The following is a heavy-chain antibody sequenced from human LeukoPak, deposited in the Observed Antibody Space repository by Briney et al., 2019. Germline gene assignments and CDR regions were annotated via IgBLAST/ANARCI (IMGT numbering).Heavy chain of an antibody. CDR3: ARRIRTIFIGYYYYYMDV. V-gene: IGHV4-39*07. CDR2: IYYSGST. J-gene: IGHJ6*03. Sequence: SETLSLTCTVSGGSISSSSYYWGWIRQPPGKGLEWIGSIYYSGSTYYNPSLKSRVTISVDTSKNQFSLKLSSVTAADTAVYYCARRIRTIFIGYYYYYMDVWGKGTTVTISS. CDR1: GGSISSSSYY. D-gene: IGHD3-9*01.